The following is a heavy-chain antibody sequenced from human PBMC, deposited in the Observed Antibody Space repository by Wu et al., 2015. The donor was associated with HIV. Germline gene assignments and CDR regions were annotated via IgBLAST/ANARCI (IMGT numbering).Heavy chain of an antibody. V-gene: IGHV1-2*02. Sequence: QAQLVQSGAEVKRPGASVRVSCKASGYTFSDYYIHWVRQAPGQGLEWMGWIRPDSGATHYAEKFQDRVTLTRDASINTAYMQLNRLRSDDTAVYFCARDLGNDFAVRGYYWYMDVWGRGTAITVSS. J-gene: IGHJ6*03. CDR3: ARDLGNDFAVRGYYWYMDV. D-gene: IGHD3/OR15-3a*01. CDR2: IRPDSGAT. CDR1: GYTFSDYY.